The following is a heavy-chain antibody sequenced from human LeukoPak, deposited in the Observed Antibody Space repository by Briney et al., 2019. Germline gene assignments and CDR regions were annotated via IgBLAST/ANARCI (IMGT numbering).Heavy chain of an antibody. CDR2: ISNSGSTK. Sequence: PGGSLRLSCAASGFTFSSYEMNWIRQAPGKGLEWISYISNSGSTKYYADSVKGRFTISRDNAKNSLYLQMNSLRAEDTAVYYCVQVANLGGGRDYWGQGTLVTVSS. V-gene: IGHV3-48*03. J-gene: IGHJ4*02. CDR1: GFTFSSYE. CDR3: VQVANLGGGRDY. D-gene: IGHD3-10*01.